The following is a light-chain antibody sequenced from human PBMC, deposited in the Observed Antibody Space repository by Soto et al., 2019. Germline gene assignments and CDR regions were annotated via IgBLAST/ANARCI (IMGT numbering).Light chain of an antibody. Sequence: QSALTQPASVSGSPGQSITISCTGTSSDVGSYNLVSWYQQLPGKAPKLMIYEGSKRPSGVSNRFSGSKSGNTASLTISGLQAEDEADYYCCSYAGSLNYVFGTGTKVTVL. CDR1: SSDVGSYNL. CDR3: CSYAGSLNYV. J-gene: IGLJ1*01. CDR2: EGS. V-gene: IGLV2-23*01.